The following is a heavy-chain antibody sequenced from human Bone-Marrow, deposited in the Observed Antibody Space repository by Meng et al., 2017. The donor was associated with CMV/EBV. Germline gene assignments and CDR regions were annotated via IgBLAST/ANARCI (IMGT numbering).Heavy chain of an antibody. Sequence: LRLSCTVSGGSISSGGYYWSWIRQPPGKGLEWIGYIYYSGSTYYNPSLKSRVTISVGTSKNQFSLKLSSVTAADTAVYYCARCGDAFDIWGQGTMVTVSS. D-gene: IGHD6-25*01. V-gene: IGHV4-30-4*08. CDR3: ARCGDAFDI. CDR2: IYYSGST. J-gene: IGHJ3*02. CDR1: GGSISSGGYY.